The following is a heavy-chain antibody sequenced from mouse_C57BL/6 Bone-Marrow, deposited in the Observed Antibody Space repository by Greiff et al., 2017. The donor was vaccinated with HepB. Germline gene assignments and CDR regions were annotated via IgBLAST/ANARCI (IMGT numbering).Heavy chain of an antibody. CDR2: IYPGGGNT. D-gene: IGHD1-1*01. V-gene: IGHV1-63*01. CDR1: GYTFTNYW. J-gene: IGHJ2*01. CDR3: AGGGYYGSSCLDY. Sequence: VQLQQSGAELVRPGTSVKMSCKASGYTFTNYWIGWAKQRPGHGLEWIGDIYPGGGNTNYNEKFKGKATLTADKSSSTAYMQLSSRTSKDSAIYYCAGGGYYGSSCLDYWGQGTTLTVSS.